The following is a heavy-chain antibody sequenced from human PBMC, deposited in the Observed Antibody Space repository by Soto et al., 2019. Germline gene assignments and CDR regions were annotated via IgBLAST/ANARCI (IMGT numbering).Heavy chain of an antibody. CDR2: IIPTFGTA. CDR1: VGSFSSYA. Sequence: GASVKVACKASVGSFSSYAIRWVRQAPGQGLGWMGGIIPTFGTANYAQKFQGRVTITADKATSTAYMELNSLRSEDTALYYCARDRGFSYGYPSYFDYWGQGTLVTVSS. CDR3: ARDRGFSYGYPSYFDY. D-gene: IGHD5-18*01. J-gene: IGHJ4*02. V-gene: IGHV1-69*06.